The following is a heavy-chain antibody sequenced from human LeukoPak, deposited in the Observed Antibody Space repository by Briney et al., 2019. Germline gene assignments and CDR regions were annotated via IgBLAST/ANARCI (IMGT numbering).Heavy chain of an antibody. V-gene: IGHV3-23*01. CDR3: AKSGGYSYVENFDY. CDR2: TSGSGGST. D-gene: IGHD5-18*01. CDR1: GFTFRSYA. Sequence: GGSLRPSCAASGFTFRSYAMNWVRQAPGKGLEWVSGTSGSGGSTFYADSVKGRFTMSRDNSKDTLYLQMNSLRAEDTAAYYCAKSGGYSYVENFDYWGQGTLVTVSS. J-gene: IGHJ4*02.